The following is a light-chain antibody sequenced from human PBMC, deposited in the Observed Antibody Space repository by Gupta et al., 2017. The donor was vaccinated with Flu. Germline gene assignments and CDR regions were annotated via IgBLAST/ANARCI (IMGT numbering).Light chain of an antibody. CDR3: HSYTSSSTLGV. CDR1: SRDVGGYNY. J-gene: IGLJ1*01. Sequence: SRDVGGYNYFSRYQPDPGKAPKLIIYDVTTRPSGVSDRFSGSKSGNTASLTISGLQAEDEADYYCHSYTSSSTLGVFGTGTKVTVL. CDR2: DVT. V-gene: IGLV2-14*03.